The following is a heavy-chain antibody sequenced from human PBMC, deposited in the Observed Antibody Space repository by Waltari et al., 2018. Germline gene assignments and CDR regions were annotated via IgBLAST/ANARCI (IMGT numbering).Heavy chain of an antibody. J-gene: IGHJ4*02. CDR3: ATARGSSVTGYFFDH. D-gene: IGHD2-21*02. V-gene: IGHV4-4*07. Sequence: QVQLQESGPGLVKPSETLSLTCTVSGASINSYYWSWIRQPAGKGLEWIGYIYVGGTTNYNPSLKSRVTRSVDASKNQFSLRLSSVTAADTAMYYCATARGSSVTGYFFDHWGQGTLVTVSS. CDR1: GASINSYY. CDR2: IYVGGTT.